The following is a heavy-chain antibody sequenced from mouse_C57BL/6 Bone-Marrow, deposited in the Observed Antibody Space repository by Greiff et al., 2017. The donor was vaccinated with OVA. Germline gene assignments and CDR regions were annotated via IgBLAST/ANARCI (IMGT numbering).Heavy chain of an antibody. CDR1: GYTFTDYY. CDR3: ARTLYYYGISYHFAY. Sequence: EVQLQQSGPELVKPGASVKISCKASGYTFTDYYMNWVKQSHGKSLEWIGDINPNNGGTSYNQKFKGKATLTVDKSSSTAYMELRSLTSEDSAVYYCARTLYYYGISYHFAYWGQGTLVTVSA. D-gene: IGHD1-1*01. CDR2: INPNNGGT. J-gene: IGHJ3*01. V-gene: IGHV1-26*01.